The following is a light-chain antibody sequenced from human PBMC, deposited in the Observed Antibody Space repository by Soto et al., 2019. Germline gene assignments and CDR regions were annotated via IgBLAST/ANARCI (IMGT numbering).Light chain of an antibody. Sequence: EIVLTQSPATLSLSPGERATLSCRASQSVNDYLAWYQQKPGQAPRLLIYGASNRATGIPLRFSGSGYGTDFTLTISSLEPEDFAVYYCQHRGRWPRTFGQGTKLEIK. V-gene: IGKV3-11*01. CDR3: QHRGRWPRT. CDR2: GAS. CDR1: QSVNDY. J-gene: IGKJ2*01.